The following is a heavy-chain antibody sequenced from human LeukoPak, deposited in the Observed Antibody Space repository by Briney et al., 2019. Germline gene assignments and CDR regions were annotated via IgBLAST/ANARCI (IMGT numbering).Heavy chain of an antibody. CDR2: ISGGGERT. CDR3: GKDGGQYSSGPEFDP. J-gene: IGHJ5*02. D-gene: IGHD6-19*01. Sequence: QPGGSLRLSCAASGIVFSNTAMNWARQSPGRGLEWVSAISGGGERTFYADSVKGRFTVSRDNSKHMVYLQMNSLRADDTAMYYCGKDGGQYSSGPEFDPRGQGALVTVSS. CDR1: GIVFSNTA. V-gene: IGHV3-23*01.